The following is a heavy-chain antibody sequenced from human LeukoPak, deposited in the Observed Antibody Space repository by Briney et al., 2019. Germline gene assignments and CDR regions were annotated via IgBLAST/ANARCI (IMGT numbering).Heavy chain of an antibody. V-gene: IGHV3-23*01. D-gene: IGHD1-1*01. CDR2: ISGSGGST. Sequence: GGSLRLSCAASGFTFSSYAMSWVRPAPGKGLEWVSAISGSGGSTYYADSVKGRFTISRDNSKNTLYLQMNSLRAEDTAVYYCAKDPTGTTKVYFDYWGQGTLVTVSS. J-gene: IGHJ4*02. CDR3: AKDPTGTTKVYFDY. CDR1: GFTFSSYA.